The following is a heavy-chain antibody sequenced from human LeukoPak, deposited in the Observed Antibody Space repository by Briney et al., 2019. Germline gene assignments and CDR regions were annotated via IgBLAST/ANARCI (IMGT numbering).Heavy chain of an antibody. V-gene: IGHV3-21*01. CDR3: ARDGLYYYDSSGYAY. CDR1: GFTFNNYV. D-gene: IGHD3-22*01. J-gene: IGHJ4*02. Sequence: GGSLRLSCAASGFTFNNYVMSWVRQAPGKGLEWVSSVSGSGTGAFYADSVKGRFTISRDNAKNSLYLQMNSLRAEDTAVYYCARDGLYYYDSSGYAYWGQGTLVTVSS. CDR2: VSGSGTGA.